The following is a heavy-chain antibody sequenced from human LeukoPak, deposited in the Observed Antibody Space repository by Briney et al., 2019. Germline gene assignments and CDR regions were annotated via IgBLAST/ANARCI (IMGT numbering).Heavy chain of an antibody. CDR1: GFTFTSYA. J-gene: IGHJ4*02. CDR3: AKDQGWQLLARAFDY. CDR2: ISGSGGST. V-gene: IGHV3-23*01. Sequence: PGGSLRLSCAASGFTFTSYAMSWVRQALGKGLEWVSSISGSGGSTYYADSVKGRFTISRDNSKNTLYLQMNSLRAEDTAVYYCAKDQGWQLLARAFDYWGQGTLVTVSS. D-gene: IGHD2-15*01.